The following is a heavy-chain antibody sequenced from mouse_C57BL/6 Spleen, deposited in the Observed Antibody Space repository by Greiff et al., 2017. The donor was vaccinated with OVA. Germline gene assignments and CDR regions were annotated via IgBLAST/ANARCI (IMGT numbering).Heavy chain of an antibody. CDR1: GFTFSSYA. V-gene: IGHV5-4*01. CDR2: ISDGGSYN. Sequence: EVHLVESGGGLVKPGGSLQLSCAASGFTFSSYAMYWVRQTPEKRLEWVATISDGGSYNYYPDNVKGRFTISSNNAKNNLYLQMSHLKSEDTAMYDCARDDWDGGGFDYGGQGTTLTVSS. D-gene: IGHD4-1*01. J-gene: IGHJ2*01. CDR3: ARDDWDGGGFDY.